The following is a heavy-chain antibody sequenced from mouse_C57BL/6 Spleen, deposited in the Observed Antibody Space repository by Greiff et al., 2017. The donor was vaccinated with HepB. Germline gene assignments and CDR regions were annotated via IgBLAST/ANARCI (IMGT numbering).Heavy chain of an antibody. V-gene: IGHV14-4*01. CDR2: IDPENGDT. J-gene: IGHJ3*01. Sequence: VQLQQSGAELVRPGASVKLSCTASGFNIKDDYMHWVKQRPEQGLEWIGWIDPENGDTEYASKFQGKATITADTSSNTAYLQLSSLTSEDTAVYYCTQLRWFAYWGQGTLVTVSA. CDR1: GFNIKDDY. CDR3: TQLRWFAY. D-gene: IGHD3-3*01.